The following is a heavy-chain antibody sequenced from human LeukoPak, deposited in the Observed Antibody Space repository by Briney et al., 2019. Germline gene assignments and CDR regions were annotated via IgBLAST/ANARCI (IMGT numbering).Heavy chain of an antibody. D-gene: IGHD5-12*01. Sequence: ASVKVSCKASGYTFTSYDINWVRQATGQGLEWMGWMNTNSGNTGYAQKFQGRVTMTRNTSISTAYMELSSLRSEDTAVYYCARRVATITRLKGQYTIDYWGQGTLVTVSS. CDR2: MNTNSGNT. J-gene: IGHJ4*02. CDR3: ARRVATITRLKGQYTIDY. CDR1: GYTFTSYD. V-gene: IGHV1-8*01.